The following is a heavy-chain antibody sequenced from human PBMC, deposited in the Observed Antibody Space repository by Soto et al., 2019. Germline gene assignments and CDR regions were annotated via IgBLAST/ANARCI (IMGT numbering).Heavy chain of an antibody. CDR3: AREEKQLSRYGGDFDY. D-gene: IGHD3-16*01. CDR2: IYYIGTT. CDR1: DGSVNTGNYY. Sequence: QVQLQESGPGLVKPSETLSLTCSVSDGSVNTGNYYWSWIRQPPGKGLEWIGHIYYIGTTNYNPSFKSRVTISVDTSKNQFSLKVTSVTAADTAVYFCAREEKQLSRYGGDFDYWGQGILVTVSS. V-gene: IGHV4-61*01. J-gene: IGHJ4*02.